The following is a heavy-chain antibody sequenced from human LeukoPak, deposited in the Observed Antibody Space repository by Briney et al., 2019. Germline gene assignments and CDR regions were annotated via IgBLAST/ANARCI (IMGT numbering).Heavy chain of an antibody. Sequence: ASVKVSRKASGYTFTGYYMHWVRQAPGQGLEWMGWINPNSGGTNYAQKFQGRVTMTRDTSISTAYMELSRLRSDDTAVYYCARAVAEVVPAVLAYWGQGTLVTVSS. CDR1: GYTFTGYY. J-gene: IGHJ4*02. CDR2: INPNSGGT. CDR3: ARAVAEVVPAVLAY. V-gene: IGHV1-2*02. D-gene: IGHD2-2*01.